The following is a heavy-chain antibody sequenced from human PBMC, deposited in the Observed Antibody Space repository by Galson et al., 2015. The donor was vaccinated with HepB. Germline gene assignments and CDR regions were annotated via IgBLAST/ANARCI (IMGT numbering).Heavy chain of an antibody. CDR3: ARNLCSSTSCYGMDV. Sequence: SLRLSCAASGFTFSSYSMNWVRQAPGKGLEWVSYISSSSSYIYYADSVKGRFTISRDNAKNSLYLQMNSLRAEDTAVYYCARNLCSSTSCYGMDVWGQGTTVTVSS. J-gene: IGHJ6*02. CDR1: GFTFSSYS. V-gene: IGHV3-21*05. D-gene: IGHD2-2*01. CDR2: ISSSSSYI.